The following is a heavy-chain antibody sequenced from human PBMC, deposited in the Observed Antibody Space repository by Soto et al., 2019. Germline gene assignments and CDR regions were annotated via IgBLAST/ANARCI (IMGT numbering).Heavy chain of an antibody. CDR3: ATQYCSGGSCYDIYYFDY. CDR2: IDPSDSYT. Sequence: PEESLKISCKGSGYSFTSYWISWVRQMPGKGLEWMGRIDPSDSYTNYSPSFQGHVTISADKSISTAYLQWSSLKASDTAMYYCATQYCSGGSCYDIYYFDYWGQGTLVTVSS. J-gene: IGHJ4*02. V-gene: IGHV5-10-1*01. CDR1: GYSFTSYW. D-gene: IGHD2-15*01.